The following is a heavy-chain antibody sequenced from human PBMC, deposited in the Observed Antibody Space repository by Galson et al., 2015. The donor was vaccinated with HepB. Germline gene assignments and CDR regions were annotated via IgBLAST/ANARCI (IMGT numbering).Heavy chain of an antibody. V-gene: IGHV3-7*03. D-gene: IGHD1-26*01. CDR3: ARDKREVPTLFDY. J-gene: IGHJ4*02. CDR2: IKQDGSEK. CDR1: GFTFSTYW. Sequence: SLRLSCAASGFTFSTYWMSWVRQAPGKGPQWVANIKQDGSEKYYVDSVKGRFTISRDNAENSLYLRMNNLRVEDTAVYYCARDKREVPTLFDYWGQGILATVSS.